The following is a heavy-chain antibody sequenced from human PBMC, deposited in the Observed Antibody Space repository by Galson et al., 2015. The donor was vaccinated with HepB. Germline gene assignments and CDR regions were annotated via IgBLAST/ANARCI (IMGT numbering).Heavy chain of an antibody. CDR3: ARDLHCSSTSCYPRWFDP. CDR1: GGTFSSYA. D-gene: IGHD2-2*01. J-gene: IGHJ5*02. CDR2: IIPIFGTA. Sequence: SVKVSCKASGGTFSSYAISWVRQAPGQGLEWMGGIIPIFGTANYAQKFQGRVTITADESTSTAYMELSSLRSEDTAVYYCARDLHCSSTSCYPRWFDPWGQGTLVTVSS. V-gene: IGHV1-69*13.